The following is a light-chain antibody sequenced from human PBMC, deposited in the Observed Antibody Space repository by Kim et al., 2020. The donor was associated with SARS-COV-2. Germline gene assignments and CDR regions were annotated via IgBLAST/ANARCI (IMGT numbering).Light chain of an antibody. CDR3: NSRDSNDNVV. CDR1: SLRNYY. V-gene: IGLV3-19*01. J-gene: IGLJ2*01. Sequence: VALGQTARITCQGDSLRNYYATWYQQKPGQAPILVIYGKNDRPSGIPDRFSGSSSGNTASLTITGTQAGDEADYYCNSRDSNDNVVFGGGTQLTVL. CDR2: GKN.